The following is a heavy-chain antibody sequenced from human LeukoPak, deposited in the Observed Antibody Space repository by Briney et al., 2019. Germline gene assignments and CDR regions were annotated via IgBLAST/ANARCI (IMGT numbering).Heavy chain of an antibody. Sequence: GSLRLSCAASGFTFSNAWMSWVRQPPGKGLEWIGEINHSGSTNYNPSLKSRVTISVDTSKNQFSLKLSSVTAADTAVYYCARGYCSSTSCYRDYYYYYGMDVWGKGTTVTVSS. CDR3: ARGYCSSTSCYRDYYYYYGMDV. V-gene: IGHV4-34*01. CDR2: INHSGST. D-gene: IGHD2-2*02. CDR1: GFTFSNAW. J-gene: IGHJ6*04.